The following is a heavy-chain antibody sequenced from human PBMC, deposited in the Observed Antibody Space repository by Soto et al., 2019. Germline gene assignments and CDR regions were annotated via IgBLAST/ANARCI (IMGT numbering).Heavy chain of an antibody. Sequence: EVQPVESGGGLVQPGGSLRLSCAASGFSFSTYWMSWVRQVPGAGLEWVANIKADGSETYYVDSVRGRFTISRDNVKTSLFLQLNNLRAEDTAVYYCAKGGHIDFCGQGTLVTVSS. CDR2: IKADGSET. D-gene: IGHD3-16*01. V-gene: IGHV3-7*03. CDR1: GFSFSTYW. CDR3: AKGGHIDF. J-gene: IGHJ4*02.